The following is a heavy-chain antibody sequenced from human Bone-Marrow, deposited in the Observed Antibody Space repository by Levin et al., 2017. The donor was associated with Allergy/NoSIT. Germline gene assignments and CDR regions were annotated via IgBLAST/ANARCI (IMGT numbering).Heavy chain of an antibody. CDR3: ARPPGLRVVPAATQKYYGMDV. CDR2: IYSGGST. V-gene: IGHV3-66*04. J-gene: IGHJ6*02. D-gene: IGHD2-2*01. CDR1: GFTVSSNY. Sequence: GESLKISCAASGFTVSSNYMSWVRQAPGKGLEWVSVIYSGGSTYYADSVKGRFTISRDNSKNTLYLQMNSLRAEDTAVYYCARPPGLRVVPAATQKYYGMDVWGQGTTVTVSS.